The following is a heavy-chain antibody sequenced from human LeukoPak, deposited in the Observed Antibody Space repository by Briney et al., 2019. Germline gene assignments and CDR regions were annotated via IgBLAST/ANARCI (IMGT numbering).Heavy chain of an antibody. Sequence: ASVKVSCKASGYTFTSYDINWVRQATGQGLEWMGWMNPNSGNTGYAQKFQGRVTIARNTSISTAYMELSSLRSEDTAVYYCASGGCSSTSCYVPYNWFDPWGQGTLVTVSS. CDR1: GYTFTSYD. D-gene: IGHD2-2*01. CDR3: ASGGCSSTSCYVPYNWFDP. CDR2: MNPNSGNT. J-gene: IGHJ5*02. V-gene: IGHV1-8*03.